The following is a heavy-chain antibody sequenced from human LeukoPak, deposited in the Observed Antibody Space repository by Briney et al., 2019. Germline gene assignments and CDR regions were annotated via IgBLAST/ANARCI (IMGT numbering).Heavy chain of an antibody. V-gene: IGHV1-69*05. J-gene: IGHJ4*02. D-gene: IGHD3-22*01. CDR2: IIPIFGTT. CDR1: GGTFSTYA. Sequence: ASVKVSCKPSGGTFSTYAIHWVQQAPGQGLEWMGGIIPIFGTTNYAKNFQGRVTMSTGESSSTAYMELSSLRSEDTAVYYCARSSPHGYDDTSGYFDSWGQGTQVTVSS. CDR3: ARSSPHGYDDTSGYFDS.